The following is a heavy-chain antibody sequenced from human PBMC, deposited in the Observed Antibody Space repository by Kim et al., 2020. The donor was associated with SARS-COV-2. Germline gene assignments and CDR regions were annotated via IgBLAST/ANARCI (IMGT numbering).Heavy chain of an antibody. J-gene: IGHJ4*02. CDR2: INPNSGGT. D-gene: IGHD6-6*01. CDR1: GYTFTGYY. V-gene: IGHV1-2*02. CDR3: ALLWRPSIAARPPKDY. Sequence: ASVKVSCKASGYTFTGYYMHWVRQAPGQGLEWMGWINPNSGGTNYAQKFQGRITMTRDTSISTAYMELSRLRSDDTAVYYCALLWRPSIAARPPKDYWGQGTLVTVSS.